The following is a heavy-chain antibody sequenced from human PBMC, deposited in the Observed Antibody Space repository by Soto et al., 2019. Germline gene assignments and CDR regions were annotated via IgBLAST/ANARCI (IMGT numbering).Heavy chain of an antibody. CDR3: ARDKQWLVLGPNFDY. J-gene: IGHJ4*02. CDR1: GFTFSSYS. V-gene: IGHV3-21*01. CDR2: ISSSSYI. D-gene: IGHD6-19*01. Sequence: GGSLRLSCAASGFTFSSYSMNWVRQAPGKGLEWVSSISSSSYIYYADSVKGRFTISRDNAKNSLYRQMNSLRAEDTAVYYCARDKQWLVLGPNFDYWGQGTLVTVSS.